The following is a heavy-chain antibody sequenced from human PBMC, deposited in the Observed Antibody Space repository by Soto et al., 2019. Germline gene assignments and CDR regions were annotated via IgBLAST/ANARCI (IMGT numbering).Heavy chain of an antibody. J-gene: IGHJ4*02. CDR3: ARKEWSSSWSHFDF. CDR1: GFTFSSFN. V-gene: IGHV3-48*02. Sequence: GGSLRLSCAASGFTFSSFNMNWVRQAPGKGLEWISYISSGSGTIHYADSVKGRFTISRDNAKNSLYLQMNSLRDEDTAVYFCARKEWSSSWSHFDFWGQGTQVTVSS. CDR2: ISSGSGTI. D-gene: IGHD6-13*01.